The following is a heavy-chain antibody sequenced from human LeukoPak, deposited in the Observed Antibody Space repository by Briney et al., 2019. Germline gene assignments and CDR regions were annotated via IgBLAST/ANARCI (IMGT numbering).Heavy chain of an antibody. J-gene: IGHJ4*02. Sequence: GRSLRPSCAASGFTFSSYAMHWVRQAPGKGLEWVAVISYDGSNKYYADSVKGRFTISRDNSKNTLYLQMNSLRAEDTAVYYCARDQAAYYYHRSGYYFTSGVDYWGQGTLVTVSS. V-gene: IGHV3-30*04. CDR2: ISYDGSNK. D-gene: IGHD3-22*01. CDR3: ARDQAAYYYHRSGYYFTSGVDY. CDR1: GFTFSSYA.